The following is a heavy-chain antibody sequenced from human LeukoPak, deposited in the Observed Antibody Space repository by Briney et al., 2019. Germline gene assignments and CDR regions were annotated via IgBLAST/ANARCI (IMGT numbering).Heavy chain of an antibody. CDR1: GFTFSSYE. Sequence: GSLRLSCAASGFTFSSYEMNWARQAPGEGLEWVSYISSSGSTIYYADSVKGRFTISRDNAKNSLYLQMNSLRAEDTAVYYCARVPLHDYYYYYGMDVWGKGTTVTVSS. J-gene: IGHJ6*04. CDR2: ISSSGSTI. V-gene: IGHV3-48*03. CDR3: ARVPLHDYYYYYGMDV.